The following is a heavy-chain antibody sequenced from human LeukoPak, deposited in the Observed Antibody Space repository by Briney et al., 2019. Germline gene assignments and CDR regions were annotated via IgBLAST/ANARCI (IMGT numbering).Heavy chain of an antibody. V-gene: IGHV3-23*01. CDR1: GFTFSTFA. D-gene: IGHD3-10*01. CDR3: ASARSYGSGSYYPFDY. J-gene: IGHJ4*02. CDR2: IFPSGGEI. Sequence: GGSLRLSCAASGFTFSTFAMIWVRQPPGKGLEWVSSIFPSGGEIHYADSVRGRFTISRDNSKSPLSLQMNSLRAEDTAVYYCASARSYGSGSYYPFDYWGQGTLVTVSS.